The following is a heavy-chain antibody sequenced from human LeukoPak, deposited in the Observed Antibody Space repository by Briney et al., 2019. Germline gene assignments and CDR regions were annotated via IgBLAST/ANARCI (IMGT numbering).Heavy chain of an antibody. D-gene: IGHD6-25*01. CDR3: ARENLAAAADY. CDR1: EFTFSAYW. V-gene: IGHV3-74*01. Sequence: GGSLRLSCAAAEFTFSAYWMHWVRQAPVKGLVWVTRIRGDGSMTNYADSVKGRFTISRDNAKNTLYLQMNSLRLEDTAVYYCARENLAAAADYWGQGTVVTVSS. CDR2: IRGDGSMT. J-gene: IGHJ4*02.